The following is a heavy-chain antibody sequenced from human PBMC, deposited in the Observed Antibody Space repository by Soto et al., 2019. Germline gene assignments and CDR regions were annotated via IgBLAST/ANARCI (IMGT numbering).Heavy chain of an antibody. V-gene: IGHV3-33*01. Sequence: GGSLRLSCAASGFTFSSYGMHWVRQAPGKGLEWVAVIWYDGSNKYYADSVKGRFTISRDNSKNTLYLQMNSLRAEDTAVYYCARALWEDYYDSSGFSGVRLMDVWGQGTTVTVSS. J-gene: IGHJ6*02. CDR3: ARALWEDYYDSSGFSGVRLMDV. CDR2: IWYDGSNK. D-gene: IGHD3-22*01. CDR1: GFTFSSYG.